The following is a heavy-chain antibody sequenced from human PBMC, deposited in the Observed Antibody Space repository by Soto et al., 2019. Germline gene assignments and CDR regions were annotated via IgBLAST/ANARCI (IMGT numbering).Heavy chain of an antibody. Sequence: GGSLRLSCAASGFTVSSNYMSWVRQAPGKGLEWVSVIYSGGSTYYADSVKGRFTISRDNSKNTLYLQMNSLRAEDTAVYYCARELCVWEGYFDLWSRGTVVTVAS. D-gene: IGHD3-16*01. V-gene: IGHV3-66*01. CDR2: IYSGGST. CDR3: ARELCVWEGYFDL. CDR1: GFTVSSNY. J-gene: IGHJ2*01.